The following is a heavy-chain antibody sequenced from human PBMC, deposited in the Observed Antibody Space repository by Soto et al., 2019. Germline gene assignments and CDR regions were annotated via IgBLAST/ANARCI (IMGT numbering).Heavy chain of an antibody. J-gene: IGHJ6*02. D-gene: IGHD3-3*01. Sequence: QVQLVESGGGVVQPGRSLRLSCAASGFTFSSYGMHWVRQAPGKGLEWVAVISYDGSNKYYADSVKGRFTISRDNSKNTRYLQMNSLRAEDTAVYYCAKDIWVVWSGYHYYYYYGMAVWGQGTTVTVSS. CDR3: AKDIWVVWSGYHYYYYYGMAV. CDR1: GFTFSSYG. V-gene: IGHV3-30*18. CDR2: ISYDGSNK.